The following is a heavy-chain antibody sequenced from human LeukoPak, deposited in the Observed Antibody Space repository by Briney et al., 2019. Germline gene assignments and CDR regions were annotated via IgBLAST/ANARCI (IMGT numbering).Heavy chain of an antibody. Sequence: PSETLSLTCTVSGGSISSNSFYWGWLRQPPGKGLEWIASIHYSESTYSNPSLKSRVTILVDTSKNQISLKLSSVTAVDTAVYYCARHDVAGRTNRFDPWGQGTLVTVSS. CDR1: GGSISSNSFY. D-gene: IGHD6-19*01. J-gene: IGHJ5*02. CDR3: ARHDVAGRTNRFDP. V-gene: IGHV4-39*01. CDR2: IHYSEST.